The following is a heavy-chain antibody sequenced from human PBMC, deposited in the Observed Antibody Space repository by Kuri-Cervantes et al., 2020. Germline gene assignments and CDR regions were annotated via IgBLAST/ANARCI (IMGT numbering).Heavy chain of an antibody. CDR1: GFTFDDYA. V-gene: IGHV3-9*01. D-gene: IGHD3-16*01. CDR3: AKRGLYSDPLYWYFDL. Sequence: LSLTCAASGFTFDDYAMHWVRQTPGKGLEWVSGISWNSGRIAYVDSVKGRFTISRDNSKNTLYLQMNSLRAEDTAVYYCAKRGLYSDPLYWYFDLWGRGTLVTVSS. J-gene: IGHJ2*01. CDR2: ISWNSGRI.